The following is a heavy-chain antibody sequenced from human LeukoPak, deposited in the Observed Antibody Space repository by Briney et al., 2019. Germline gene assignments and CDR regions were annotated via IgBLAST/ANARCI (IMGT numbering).Heavy chain of an antibody. D-gene: IGHD3-10*01. CDR2: IYYSGST. V-gene: IGHV4-59*08. J-gene: IGHJ5*02. CDR1: GGSISSYY. CDR3: ESAGMARGAWYNWFDP. Sequence: SETLSLTCTVSGGSISSYYWSWIRQPPGKGLEWIGYIYYSGSTNYNPSLKSRVTISVDTSKNQFSLKLSSVTAADTAAYYCESAGMARGAWYNWFDPWGQGTLVTVSS.